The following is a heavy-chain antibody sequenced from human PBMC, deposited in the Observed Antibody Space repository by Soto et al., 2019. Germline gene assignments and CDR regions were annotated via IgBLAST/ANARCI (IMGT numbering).Heavy chain of an antibody. CDR3: ARRVAVAGTARDYYYGMDV. V-gene: IGHV4-39*01. Sequence: SETLSLTCTVSGGSISSSSYYWGWIRQPPGKGLEWIGSIYYSGSTYYNPSLKSRVTISVDTSKNQFSLKLSSVTAADTAVYYCARRVAVAGTARDYYYGMDVWGQGTTVTVSS. CDR2: IYYSGST. CDR1: GGSISSSSYY. D-gene: IGHD6-19*01. J-gene: IGHJ6*02.